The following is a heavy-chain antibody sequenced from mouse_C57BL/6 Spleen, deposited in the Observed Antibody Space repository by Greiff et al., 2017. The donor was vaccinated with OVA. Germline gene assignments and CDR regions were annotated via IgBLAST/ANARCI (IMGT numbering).Heavy chain of an antibody. Sequence: QVQLKQPGAELVKPGASVKLSCKASGYTFTSYWMHWVKQRPGQGLEWIGMIHPNSGSTNYNEKFKSKATLTVDKSSSTAYMQLSSLTSEDSAVYYCARGEITTVVARSWGQGTLVTVSA. CDR2: IHPNSGST. D-gene: IGHD1-1*01. CDR1: GYTFTSYW. CDR3: ARGEITTVVARS. J-gene: IGHJ3*01. V-gene: IGHV1-64*01.